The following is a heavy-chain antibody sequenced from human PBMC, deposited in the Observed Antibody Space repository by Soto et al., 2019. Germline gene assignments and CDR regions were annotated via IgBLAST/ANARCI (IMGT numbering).Heavy chain of an antibody. CDR3: TTDLLWFGVDY. Sequence: EVQLVEAGGGLVNPGGSLRLSCVVSGLTFSDAWINWVRQAPGKGLEWVGRIKGRTAGGTTDYAAPVKGRFTFSRDDSKNAVYLQMNSLTTEDTAVYCWTTDLLWFGVDYWGRGTLVTVSS. J-gene: IGHJ4*02. V-gene: IGHV3-15*07. D-gene: IGHD3-10*01. CDR2: IKGRTAGGTT. CDR1: GLTFSDAW.